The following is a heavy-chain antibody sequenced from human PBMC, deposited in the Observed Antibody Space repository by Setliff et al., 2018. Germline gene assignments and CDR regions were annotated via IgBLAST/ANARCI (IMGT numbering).Heavy chain of an antibody. V-gene: IGHV4-39*02. CDR3: ARESRFGYSGYDCAFDY. CDR1: GGSITSGRYY. Sequence: PSETLSLTCTVSGGSITSGRYYWGWIRQPPGQGLEWIASIHYSENTYYNPSLKTRVTISVDTSKNQFSLKLSFVTAADTALYYCARESRFGYSGYDCAFDYWGQGMLVTVSS. J-gene: IGHJ4*02. CDR2: IHYSENT. D-gene: IGHD5-12*01.